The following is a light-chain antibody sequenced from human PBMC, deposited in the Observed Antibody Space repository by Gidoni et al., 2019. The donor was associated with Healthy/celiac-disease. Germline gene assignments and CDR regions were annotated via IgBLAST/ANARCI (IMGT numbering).Light chain of an antibody. Sequence: AIKMTQSPSSLSASVGDRVTITCRASQGIRTDLGWYQQKPGKAPKLRIYAASSLQSGVPSRFSGSGSGTDFTLTISSLQPEDFATYYCLQDYNYPPTFGPGTKVDIK. CDR3: LQDYNYPPT. CDR1: QGIRTD. J-gene: IGKJ3*01. CDR2: AAS. V-gene: IGKV1-6*01.